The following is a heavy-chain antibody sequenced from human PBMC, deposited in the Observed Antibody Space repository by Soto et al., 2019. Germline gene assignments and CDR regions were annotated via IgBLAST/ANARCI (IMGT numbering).Heavy chain of an antibody. D-gene: IGHD5-12*01. CDR3: ARGRRDGYNLRRGYFDY. CDR1: GYTFTSYY. Sequence: GASVKVSCKASGYTFTSYYMHWVRQAPGQGLEWMGIINPSGGSTSYAQKFQGRVTMTRDTSTSTVYMELSSLRSEDTAVYYCARGRRDGYNLRRGYFDYWGQGTLVTVSS. V-gene: IGHV1-46*01. J-gene: IGHJ4*02. CDR2: INPSGGST.